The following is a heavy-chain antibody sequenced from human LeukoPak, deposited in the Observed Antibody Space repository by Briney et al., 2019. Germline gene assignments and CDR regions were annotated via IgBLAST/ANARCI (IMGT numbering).Heavy chain of an antibody. Sequence: GGSLRLSCAASGFSLSNYWMSWVRQAPGKGLDWVANIKQDGSEKYYVDSVKGRLTIPRDNAKNSLYLQMNSLRVEDTAVYYCARHRDGYKSFEYWGQGTLVTVSS. CDR3: ARHRDGYKSFEY. J-gene: IGHJ4*02. V-gene: IGHV3-7*01. CDR2: IKQDGSEK. D-gene: IGHD5-24*01. CDR1: GFSLSNYW.